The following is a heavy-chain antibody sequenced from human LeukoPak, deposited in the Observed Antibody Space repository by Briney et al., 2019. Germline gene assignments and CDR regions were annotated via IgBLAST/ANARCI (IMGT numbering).Heavy chain of an antibody. CDR2: IYSGGST. D-gene: IGHD6-13*01. V-gene: IGHV3-53*01. CDR1: GFTVSSNY. CDR3: ARDRVGSLAAAGTDAFDI. Sequence: PGGSLRLSCAASGFTVSSNYMSWVRQAPGKGLEWVSVIYSGGSTYYADSVKGRFTISRDNSKNTLYLQMNSLRAEDTAVYYCARDRVGSLAAAGTDAFDIWGQGTMVTVSS. J-gene: IGHJ3*02.